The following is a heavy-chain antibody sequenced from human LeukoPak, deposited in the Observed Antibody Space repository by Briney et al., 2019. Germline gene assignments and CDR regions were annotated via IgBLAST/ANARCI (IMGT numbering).Heavy chain of an antibody. D-gene: IGHD6-6*01. Sequence: SETLSLTCTVSGYSISSGYYWGWIRQPPGKGLEWIGSIYHSGSTNYNPSLKSRVTISVDTSKNQFSLKLSSVTAADTAVYYCARADGSIAARPFDYWGQGTLVTVSS. J-gene: IGHJ4*02. V-gene: IGHV4-38-2*02. CDR3: ARADGSIAARPFDY. CDR1: GYSISSGYY. CDR2: IYHSGST.